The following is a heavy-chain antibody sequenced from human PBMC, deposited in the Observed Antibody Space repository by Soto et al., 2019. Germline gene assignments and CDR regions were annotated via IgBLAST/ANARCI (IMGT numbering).Heavy chain of an antibody. V-gene: IGHV3-33*01. CDR1: GFTFSSYG. CDR3: ARKAVLYYYYMDV. J-gene: IGHJ6*03. D-gene: IGHD2-15*01. CDR2: IWHDGSNK. Sequence: QVQLVESGGGVVQPGRSLRLSCAASGFTFSSYGMHWVRQAPGKGLEWVAVIWHDGSNKYYADSVKGRFTISRDNSKNTLYLQMNSLRAEDTAVYYCARKAVLYYYYMDVWGKGTTVTVSS.